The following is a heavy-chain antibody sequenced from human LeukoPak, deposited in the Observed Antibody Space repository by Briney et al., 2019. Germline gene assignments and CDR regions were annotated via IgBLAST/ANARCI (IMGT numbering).Heavy chain of an antibody. CDR1: GGSFSGYY. CDR2: INHSGST. D-gene: IGHD4-17*01. J-gene: IGHJ4*02. CDR3: ARAGDYGIKD. Sequence: PSETLSLTCAVYGGSFSGYYWSWIRQPPGKGLEWIGEINHSGSTNYNPSLKSRVTISVDTSKNQFSLKLNSVTAADTAVYYCARAGDYGIKDWGQGTLVTVSS. V-gene: IGHV4-34*01.